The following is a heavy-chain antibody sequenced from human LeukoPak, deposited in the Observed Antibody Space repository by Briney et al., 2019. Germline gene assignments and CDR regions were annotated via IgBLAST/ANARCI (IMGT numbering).Heavy chain of an antibody. J-gene: IGHJ4*02. V-gene: IGHV3-48*02. CDR1: GFTFSSYS. CDR3: ARDLPPGSSGWYLGY. Sequence: GGSLRLSCAASGFTFSSYSMNWVRQAPGEGLEWVSYISSSSRTIYYADSVKGRFTISRDNAKNSLYLQMNSLRDEDTAVYNCARDLPPGSSGWYLGYWGQGTLVTVSS. CDR2: ISSSSRTI. D-gene: IGHD6-19*01.